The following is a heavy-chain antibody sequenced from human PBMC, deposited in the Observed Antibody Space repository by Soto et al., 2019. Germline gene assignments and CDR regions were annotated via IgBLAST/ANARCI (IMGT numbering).Heavy chain of an antibody. D-gene: IGHD1-1*01. J-gene: IGHJ6*02. V-gene: IGHV5-51*01. CDR2: IYPGDSDT. Sequence: VASLKISCKGFGYSFSTYWIGWVRQLPGQGLEWMGIIYPGDSDTRYSPSFQGQVTISADESITTAYLQWSSLKASDTAMYYCARLHLNVDPYYYYPMDVSGQGTTVTVS. CDR1: GYSFSTYW. CDR3: ARLHLNVDPYYYYPMDV.